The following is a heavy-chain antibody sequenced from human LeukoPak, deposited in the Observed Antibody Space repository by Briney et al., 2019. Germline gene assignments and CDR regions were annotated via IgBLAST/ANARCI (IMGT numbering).Heavy chain of an antibody. V-gene: IGHV4-34*01. CDR3: ARSGRYFDWLAY. CDR2: INHSGST. Sequence: SETLSLTCAVYGGSFSGYYWSWIRQPPGKGLEWIGEINHSGSTNYNPSLKSRVTISVDTSKNQFSLKLSSVTAAGTAVYYCARSGRYFDWLAYWGQGTLVTVSS. J-gene: IGHJ4*02. D-gene: IGHD3-9*01. CDR1: GGSFSGYY.